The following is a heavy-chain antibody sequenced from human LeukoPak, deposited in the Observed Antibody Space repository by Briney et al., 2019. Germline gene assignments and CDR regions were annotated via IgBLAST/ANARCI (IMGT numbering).Heavy chain of an antibody. D-gene: IGHD6-13*01. Sequence: GGSLRLSCAASGFIFGSYWMSWVRQVPGKGLEWVANIKQDGSETYYEDSVEGRFTISRDNAKNSLFLQMNSLRADDTALYYCARGVTSAWYLRYYFEYWGQGILVTVSS. V-gene: IGHV3-7*03. CDR2: IKQDGSET. J-gene: IGHJ4*02. CDR3: ARGVTSAWYLRYYFEY. CDR1: GFIFGSYW.